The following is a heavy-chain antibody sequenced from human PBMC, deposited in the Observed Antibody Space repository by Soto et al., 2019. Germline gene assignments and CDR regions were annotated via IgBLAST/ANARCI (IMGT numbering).Heavy chain of an antibody. CDR2: ISAYNGNT. D-gene: IGHD3-22*01. CDR1: GYTFTSYG. Sequence: ASVKVSCKASGYTFTSYGISWVRQAPGQGLEWMGWISAYNGNTNYAQKLQGRVTMTTDTSTSTAYMELRSLRSDDTAVYYCARPKGPRDSSGYNLDAFDIWGQGTMVTVSS. J-gene: IGHJ3*02. V-gene: IGHV1-18*01. CDR3: ARPKGPRDSSGYNLDAFDI.